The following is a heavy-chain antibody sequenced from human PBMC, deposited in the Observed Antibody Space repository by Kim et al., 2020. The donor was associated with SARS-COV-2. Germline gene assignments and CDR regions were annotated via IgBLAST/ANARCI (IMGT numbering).Heavy chain of an antibody. CDR1: GFTFSDFA. CDR3: VRYGRNYGAVH. Sequence: GGSLRLSCSASGFTFSDFAIHWVRRAPGMGLQYVSATTRDGDGSFYADSVKDRFTIFRDNSKNTLFLQMSGLRVEDTAGYYCVRYGRNYGAVHWGQGTLVTVSS. CDR2: TTRDGDGS. D-gene: IGHD3-16*01. J-gene: IGHJ4*02. V-gene: IGHV3-64D*06.